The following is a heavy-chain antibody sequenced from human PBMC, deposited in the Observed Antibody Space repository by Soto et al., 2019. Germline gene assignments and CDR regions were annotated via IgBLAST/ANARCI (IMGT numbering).Heavy chain of an antibody. CDR3: ARTISYYDFWSGYCPDQTMPCNWFDP. Sequence: SGPTLVNPTETLTLTCTVSGFSLSNARMGVSWIRQPPGKALEWLAHIFSNDEKSYSTSLKSRLTISKDTSKSQVVLTMTNMDPVDTATYYCARTISYYDFWSGYCPDQTMPCNWFDPWGQGTLDTVSS. J-gene: IGHJ5*02. CDR2: IFSNDEK. D-gene: IGHD3-3*01. V-gene: IGHV2-26*01. CDR1: GFSLSNARMG.